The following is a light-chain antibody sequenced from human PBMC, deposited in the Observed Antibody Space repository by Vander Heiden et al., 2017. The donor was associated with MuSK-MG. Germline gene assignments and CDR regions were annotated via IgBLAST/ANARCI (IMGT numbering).Light chain of an antibody. CDR2: DVT. J-gene: IGLJ1*01. Sequence: QSALTQPPSVSGSPGQSITISCTGTSSDIGDYNYVSWYQQHPGSPPNLLIYDVTNRPSGVSNRFSGSKSGNTASLTISGLRPEDEADYYCNSHTSATTYVFGTGTRVTVL. CDR1: SSDIGDYNY. CDR3: NSHTSATTYV. V-gene: IGLV2-14*03.